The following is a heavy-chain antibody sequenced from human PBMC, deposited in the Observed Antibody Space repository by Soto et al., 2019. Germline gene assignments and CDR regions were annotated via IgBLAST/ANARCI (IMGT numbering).Heavy chain of an antibody. Sequence: SETLSLTCSVSGGSISSVGHYWTWIRQQPXKGLEWIGYIYYSGSTDYNPSLKSRVTISVDRSKNQFSLNLSSVTAADTAIYYCARESGGYDSSTRYGLDVWGQGTTVTVSS. J-gene: IGHJ6*02. D-gene: IGHD6-25*01. CDR3: ARESGGYDSSTRYGLDV. CDR2: IYYSGST. CDR1: GGSISSVGHY. V-gene: IGHV4-31*03.